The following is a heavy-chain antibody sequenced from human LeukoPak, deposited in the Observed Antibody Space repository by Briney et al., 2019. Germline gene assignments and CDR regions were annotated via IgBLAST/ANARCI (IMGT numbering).Heavy chain of an antibody. D-gene: IGHD1-26*01. V-gene: IGHV3-15*05. CDR3: TGSKWATNDY. Sequence: GVSHRLPCVVSGFIFSDAGMSWVRQAPGKGLEWVGRIKRRKDGGTTDYAAPVKGRFTISRDDSRNTLYLEMNSLRIEDTAVYYCTGSKWATNDYWGQGTLVTVSS. J-gene: IGHJ4*02. CDR2: IKRRKDGGTT. CDR1: GFIFSDAG.